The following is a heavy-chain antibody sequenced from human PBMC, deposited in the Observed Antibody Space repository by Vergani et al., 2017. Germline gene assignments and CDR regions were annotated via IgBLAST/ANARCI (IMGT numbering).Heavy chain of an antibody. CDR3: AVTYYYDSSDDFDI. CDR2: IYPGDADT. V-gene: IGHV5-51*01. CDR1: GYSFTSYW. Sequence: EVQLVQSGAEVKKPGESLKISCKGSGYSFTSYWIGWVRQMPGKGLKWMGIIYPGDADTRYSPSLQGQVTISADKSIITAYLQWSSLKAADTAMYYCAVTYYYDSSDDFDIWGQGTMVTVSS. J-gene: IGHJ3*02. D-gene: IGHD3-22*01.